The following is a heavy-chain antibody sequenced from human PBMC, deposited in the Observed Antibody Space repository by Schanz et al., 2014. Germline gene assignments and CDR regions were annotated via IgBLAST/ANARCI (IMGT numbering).Heavy chain of an antibody. CDR2: IIPITGIT. V-gene: IGHV1-69*02. J-gene: IGHJ4*02. CDR3: ARTGYDPSLTH. Sequence: QVQLVQSGAEVKKPGSSVKVSCKASGDTFRSYTINWVRHAPGQGLEWMGRIIPITGITNYAQKFQGRVTFTADKSTSTAFLEVNXXXXXXXAVYYCARTGYDPSLTHWGQGTLVTVSS. D-gene: IGHD3-22*01. CDR1: GDTFRSYT.